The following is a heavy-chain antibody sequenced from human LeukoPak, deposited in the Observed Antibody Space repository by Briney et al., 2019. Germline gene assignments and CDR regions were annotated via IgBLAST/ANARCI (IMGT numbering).Heavy chain of an antibody. J-gene: IGHJ6*03. CDR2: INHSGST. D-gene: IGHD1-26*01. V-gene: IGHV4-34*01. Sequence: SETLSLTCAVYGGSFSGYYWSWIRQPPGKGLEWIGEINHSGSTNYNPSLKSRVTISVDTSKNQFSLKLSSVTAADTAVYYCARVSGSYHWNYYYMDVWGKGTTVTVSS. CDR3: ARVSGSYHWNYYYMDV. CDR1: GGSFSGYY.